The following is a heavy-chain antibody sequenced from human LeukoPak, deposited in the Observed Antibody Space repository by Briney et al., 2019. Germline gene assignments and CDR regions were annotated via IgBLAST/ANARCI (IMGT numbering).Heavy chain of an antibody. CDR2: IYYGGGT. J-gene: IGHJ4*02. CDR3: ARESFEEPGTMDH. V-gene: IGHV4-39*07. CDR1: GDSISSSFYY. D-gene: IGHD4/OR15-4a*01. Sequence: PSETLSLTCTVSGDSISSSFYYWGWIRQPPGKGLEWIGSIYYGGGTHYNPSLKSRATISLDTSMNQFSLRLTSVTAADTALYFCARESFEEPGTMDHWGQGTLVSVSS.